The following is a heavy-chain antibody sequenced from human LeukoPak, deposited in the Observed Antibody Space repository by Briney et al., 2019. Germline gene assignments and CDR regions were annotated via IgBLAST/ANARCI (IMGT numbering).Heavy chain of an antibody. J-gene: IGHJ4*02. CDR1: GFTFDDYA. CDR3: AKDMGAVAAAGPALDY. CDR2: ISWDGGST. D-gene: IGHD6-13*01. V-gene: IGHV3-43D*03. Sequence: GGSLRLSCAASGFTFDDYAMHWVRQAPGKGLEWVSLISWDGGSTYYADSVKGRFTISRDNSKNSLYLQMNSLRAEDTALYYCAKDMGAVAAAGPALDYWGQGTLVTVSS.